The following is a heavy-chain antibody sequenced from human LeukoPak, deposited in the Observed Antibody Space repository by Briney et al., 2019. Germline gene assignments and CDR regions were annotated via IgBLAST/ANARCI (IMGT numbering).Heavy chain of an antibody. Sequence: SETLSLTCSVSRGSISRYFWSWIRQSPGKGPEWIGYITYSGTTDYNPSLKSRVTISLDTSKNQFSLNLSSVTAADTAVYYCARRWVYDKRAFDAWGQGTMVTVSS. CDR3: ARRWVYDKRAFDA. D-gene: IGHD3-16*01. V-gene: IGHV4-59*08. CDR1: RGSISRYF. J-gene: IGHJ3*01. CDR2: ITYSGTT.